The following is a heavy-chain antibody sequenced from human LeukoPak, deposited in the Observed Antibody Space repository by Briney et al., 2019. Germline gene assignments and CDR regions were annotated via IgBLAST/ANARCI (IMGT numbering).Heavy chain of an antibody. J-gene: IGHJ5*02. V-gene: IGHV3-23*01. CDR3: ARGKAAGLLDWFDP. Sequence: ETLSLTCAVYGGSFSGYYWSWIRQTPGKGLEWVSSIVGDGSASFYSDSVKGRFAVSRDNSMDTLFLHMQSLRAEDAAFYYCARGKAAGLLDWFDPWGQGTLVTVSS. CDR1: GGSFSGYY. CDR2: IVGDGSAS. D-gene: IGHD6-13*01.